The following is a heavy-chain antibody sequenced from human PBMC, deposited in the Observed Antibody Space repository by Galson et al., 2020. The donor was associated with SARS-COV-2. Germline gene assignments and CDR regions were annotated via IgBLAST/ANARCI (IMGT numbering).Heavy chain of an antibody. J-gene: IGHJ3*02. CDR1: GFTFSSYA. CDR3: ARGAPFTMIVKGDAFDI. CDR2: ISYDGSNK. V-gene: IGHV3-30-3*01. D-gene: IGHD3-22*01. Sequence: TGGSLRLSCAASGFTFSSYAMHWVRQAPGKGLEWVAVISYDGSNKYYADSVKGRFTISRDNSKNTLYLQMNSLRAEDTAVYYCARGAPFTMIVKGDAFDIWGQGTMVTVSS.